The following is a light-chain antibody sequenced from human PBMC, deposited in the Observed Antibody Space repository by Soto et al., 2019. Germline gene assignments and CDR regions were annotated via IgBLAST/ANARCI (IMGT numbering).Light chain of an antibody. CDR3: QQYVNSPFT. V-gene: IGKV3-20*01. CDR1: QSVRGNY. CDR2: EAS. Sequence: FVLTQSPGTLSLSPGERATFSCRASQSVRGNYIAWYQQKPGQAPRVLIFEASKRATGTPGRFSGSGSGTDFTLTISRLEPEDLAVFYCQQYVNSPFTFGQGTKLEI. J-gene: IGKJ2*01.